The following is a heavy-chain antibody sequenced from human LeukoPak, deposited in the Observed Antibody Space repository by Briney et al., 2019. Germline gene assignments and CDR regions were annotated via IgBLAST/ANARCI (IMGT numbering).Heavy chain of an antibody. J-gene: IGHJ4*02. CDR1: GLTFSSYA. V-gene: IGHV3-23*01. CDR3: AKGSLRSSSWYYFDY. Sequence: GGTLRRSFGASGLTFSSYAMSCLPEAPVKGLECVSAFSGSGGSTYYADSVKGRFTISRDNSKNTLYLQMNSLRAEDTAVYYCAKGSLRSSSWYYFDYWGQGTLVTVSS. CDR2: FSGSGGST. D-gene: IGHD6-13*01.